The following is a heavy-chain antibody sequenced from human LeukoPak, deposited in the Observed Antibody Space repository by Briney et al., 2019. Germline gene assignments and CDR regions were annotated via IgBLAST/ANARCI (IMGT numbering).Heavy chain of an antibody. CDR3: ARFGQYYYDSSGPRDY. Sequence: PGGSLRLSCAASGFTVSSNYMSWVRQAPGKGLEWVSVIYSGGSTYYADSVKGRFTISRDNSKNTLYLQMNSLRAEDTAVYYCARFGQYYYDSSGPRDYWGQGTLVTVSS. D-gene: IGHD3-22*01. CDR1: GFTVSSNY. CDR2: IYSGGST. V-gene: IGHV3-66*01. J-gene: IGHJ4*02.